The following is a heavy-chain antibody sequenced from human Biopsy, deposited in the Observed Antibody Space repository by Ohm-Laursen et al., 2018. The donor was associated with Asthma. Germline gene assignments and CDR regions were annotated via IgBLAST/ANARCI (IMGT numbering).Heavy chain of an antibody. D-gene: IGHD3-22*01. J-gene: IGHJ5*02. CDR1: GFRLSKYG. V-gene: IGHV3-23*01. Sequence: SLGHSRLAAGFRLSKYGWHRVRQAPAKGMEWVSAINPSGVRTFYADSVKGRFTVSRDSSRNTLYLQLSTLRVEDTAVYFCAKITTDRQKANNWFDPWGQGTLVTVSS. CDR3: AKITTDRQKANNWFDP. CDR2: INPSGVRT.